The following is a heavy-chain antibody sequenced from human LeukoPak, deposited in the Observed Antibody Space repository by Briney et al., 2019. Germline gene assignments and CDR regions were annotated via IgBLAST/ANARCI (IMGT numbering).Heavy chain of an antibody. J-gene: IGHJ4*02. CDR1: GFTFRIYW. CDR3: ASSTQISKYADY. D-gene: IGHD2-2*01. Sequence: GGSLRLSCVASGFTFRIYWMTWVRQAPGKRLEWVANIKHDGREKYYVDSVKGRFTFSRDNAKSTLYLQMNSLRAEDTAVYYCASSTQISKYADYWGQGALVTVSS. CDR2: IKHDGREK. V-gene: IGHV3-7*02.